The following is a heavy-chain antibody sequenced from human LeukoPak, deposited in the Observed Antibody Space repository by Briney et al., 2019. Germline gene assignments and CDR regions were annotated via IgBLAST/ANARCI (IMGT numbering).Heavy chain of an antibody. J-gene: IGHJ4*02. CDR3: ARGWGPLRQQLVRLVPPPPYYFDY. V-gene: IGHV3-66*01. Sequence: GGSLRLSCAESGGTVWSSFRRWIRQAPGKGLEWVAILHSGGGTDYADSVRGRFTISRDNSKDILYLQMNSLRAEDTAVYYCARGWGPLRQQLVRLVPPPPYYFDYWGQGTLVTVSS. D-gene: IGHD6-13*01. CDR1: GGTVWSSF. CDR2: LHSGGGT.